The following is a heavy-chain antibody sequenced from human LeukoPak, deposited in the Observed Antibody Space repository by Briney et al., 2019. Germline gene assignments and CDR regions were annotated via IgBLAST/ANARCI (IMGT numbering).Heavy chain of an antibody. CDR2: IYYSGST. J-gene: IGHJ4*02. CDR1: GGSIRSYY. D-gene: IGHD6-19*01. V-gene: IGHV4-59*01. Sequence: PSETLSLTCTVSGGSIRSYYWSWIRQPPGKGLEWIGYIYYSGSTNYNPSLKSRVTISVDTSKNQFSLKLSSVTAADTAVYHCAREGSGWYSYDYWGQGTLVTVSS. CDR3: AREGSGWYSYDY.